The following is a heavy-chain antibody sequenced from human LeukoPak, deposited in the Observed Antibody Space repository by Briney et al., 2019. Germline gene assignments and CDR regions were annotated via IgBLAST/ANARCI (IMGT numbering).Heavy chain of an antibody. D-gene: IGHD1-14*01. Sequence: GGSLRLSCAASGFTFSSYWMHWVRHAPGKGLVWVSRVDSGGTNTIYADSVQGRFTITRDNAKNSLYLQINSRTAEDTALYYCARGGPDHAFDVWGQGTMVTVSS. V-gene: IGHV3-74*01. CDR3: ARGGPDHAFDV. CDR2: VDSGGTNT. J-gene: IGHJ3*01. CDR1: GFTFSSYW.